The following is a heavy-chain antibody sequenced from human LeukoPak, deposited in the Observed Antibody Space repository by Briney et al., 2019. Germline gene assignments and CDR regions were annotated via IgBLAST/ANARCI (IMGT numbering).Heavy chain of an antibody. CDR2: IWSDGSEK. CDR1: GFIFSNYG. D-gene: IGHD3-22*01. Sequence: TGGSLRLSCAASGFIFSNYGMHWVRQAPGKGLEWVAVIWSDGSEKYYADSVKGRFTISRDNSKNTMYVQMNSLRVEDTAVYYCARAPYDSSGFYYRGLDYWGQGTLVTVSS. J-gene: IGHJ4*02. CDR3: ARAPYDSSGFYYRGLDY. V-gene: IGHV3-33*01.